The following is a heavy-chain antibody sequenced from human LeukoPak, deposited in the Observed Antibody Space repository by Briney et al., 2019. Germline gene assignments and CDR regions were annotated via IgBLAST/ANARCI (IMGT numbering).Heavy chain of an antibody. CDR3: ASDRQWLVRGENY. Sequence: GGSLRLSCAASGFTFSNAWMNWVRQAPGKGLEWVSSISSSSSYIYYADSVKGRFTISRDNAKNSLYLQMNSVRAEDTAVYYCASDRQWLVRGENYWGQGTLVTVSS. CDR1: GFTFSNAW. V-gene: IGHV3-21*01. D-gene: IGHD6-19*01. J-gene: IGHJ4*02. CDR2: ISSSSSYI.